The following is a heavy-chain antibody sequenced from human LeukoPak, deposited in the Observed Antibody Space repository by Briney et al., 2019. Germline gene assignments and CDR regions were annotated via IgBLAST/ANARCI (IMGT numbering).Heavy chain of an antibody. CDR3: ARHRQQLGAFDI. J-gene: IGHJ3*02. CDR2: VYPGDSDT. V-gene: IGHV5-51*01. D-gene: IGHD1-1*01. Sequence: GESLKISCKHSGDTFSSYWIAWVRQMPGRGLEWIGIVYPGDSDTRYSPSFEGQVTISAYRSITTAYLQWSSLKASDTAIYYCARHRQQLGAFDIWGQGTVVIVSS. CDR1: GDTFSSYW.